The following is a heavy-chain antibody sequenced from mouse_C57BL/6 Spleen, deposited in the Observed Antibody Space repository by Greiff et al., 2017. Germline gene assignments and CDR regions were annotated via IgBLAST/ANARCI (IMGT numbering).Heavy chain of an antibody. CDR2: INPSTGGT. CDR1: GYSFTGYY. CDR3: ARFKSFGAAWFAY. D-gene: IGHD1-1*02. J-gene: IGHJ3*01. Sequence: EVQLQESGPELVKPGASVKISCKASGYSFTGYYMNWVKQSPEKSLEWIGEINPSTGGTTYNQKFKAKATLTVDKSSSTAYMQLKSLTSEDSAVYYGARFKSFGAAWFAYWGQGTLVTVSA. V-gene: IGHV1-42*01.